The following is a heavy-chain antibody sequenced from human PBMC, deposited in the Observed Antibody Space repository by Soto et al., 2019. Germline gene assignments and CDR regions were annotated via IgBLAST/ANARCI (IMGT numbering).Heavy chain of an antibody. D-gene: IGHD2-21*02. CDR3: ARGIVVVTANDY. V-gene: IGHV1-3*01. J-gene: IGHJ4*02. CDR2: INAGNGNT. CDR1: GYSFTSYA. Sequence: ASVKVSCKASGYSFTSYAMHWVRQAPGQRLEWMGWINAGNGNTKYSQKFQGRVTITRDTSASTAYMELSSLRSEDTAVYYCARGIVVVTANDYWGQGTLVTVSS.